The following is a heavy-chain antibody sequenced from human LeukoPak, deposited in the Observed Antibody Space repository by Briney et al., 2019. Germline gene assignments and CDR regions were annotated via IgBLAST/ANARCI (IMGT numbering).Heavy chain of an antibody. CDR3: ARRNGDYAPLDY. CDR2: IYYSGST. Sequence: PSETLSLTCTVSGGSISSSSYYWGWLRQPPGKGLEWMGIIYYSGSTYYNPSLKSRVTISVDTSKNQFSLKLSSVTAADTAVYYCARRNGDYAPLDYWGQGTLVTVSS. CDR1: GGSISSSSYY. D-gene: IGHD4-17*01. V-gene: IGHV4-39*01. J-gene: IGHJ4*02.